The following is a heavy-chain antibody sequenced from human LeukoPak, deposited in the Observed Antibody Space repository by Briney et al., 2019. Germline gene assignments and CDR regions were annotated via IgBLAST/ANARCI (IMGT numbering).Heavy chain of an antibody. J-gene: IGHJ5*02. CDR2: INPNSGGT. V-gene: IGHV1-2*06. Sequence: ASVKVSCKASGYTFTGYYMHWVRQAPRQGLEWMGRINPNSGGTNYAQRFQGRVTMTRDTSISTAYTELSRLRSDDTAVYYCARDKDIVLMVYASGGFDPWGQGTLVTVSS. CDR1: GYTFTGYY. CDR3: ARDKDIVLMVYASGGFDP. D-gene: IGHD2-8*01.